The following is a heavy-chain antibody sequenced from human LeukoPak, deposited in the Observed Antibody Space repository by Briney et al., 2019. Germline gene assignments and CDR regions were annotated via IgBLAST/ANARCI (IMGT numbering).Heavy chain of an antibody. V-gene: IGHV3-48*01. D-gene: IGHD1-20*01. CDR1: GFTFSKFW. J-gene: IGHJ4*02. CDR3: VRNWNDVFDH. Sequence: AGGSLRLSCAASGFTFSKFWMSWVRQAPGKGLEGVSFISSSSSTIYYEDSVKGRFTISRDNAKNSLYLQMNSLRAEDTAVYYCVRNWNDVFDHWGQGTLVTVSS. CDR2: ISSSSSTI.